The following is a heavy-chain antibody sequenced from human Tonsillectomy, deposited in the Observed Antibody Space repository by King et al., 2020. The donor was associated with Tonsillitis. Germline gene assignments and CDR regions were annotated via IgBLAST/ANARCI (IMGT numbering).Heavy chain of an antibody. CDR2: ISGSGYKT. CDR3: VREMLTGSCADY. D-gene: IGHD2-15*01. V-gene: IGHV3-23*04. Sequence: QLVQSGGGLVQPGGPLRLSCAASGFTFRSYALSWVRQSPGKGLQRVSAISGSGYKTYYIDSVKGRFTISRDNSKNTVSLQMNSLRAEDTGVYYCVREMLTGSCADYWGQGTLVTVSS. J-gene: IGHJ4*02. CDR1: GFTFRSYA.